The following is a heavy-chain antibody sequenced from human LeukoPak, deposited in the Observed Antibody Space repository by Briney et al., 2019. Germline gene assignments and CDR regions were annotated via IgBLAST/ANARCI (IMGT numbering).Heavy chain of an antibody. Sequence: ASVKVSCKASGYTFTSYGISWVRQAPGQGLEWMGWISAYNGNTNYAQKLQGRVTMTTDTSTSTDYMELRSLRSDDTAVYYCARVVHDDSSGLDAFDIWGQGTMVTVSS. J-gene: IGHJ3*02. CDR3: ARVVHDDSSGLDAFDI. CDR2: ISAYNGNT. V-gene: IGHV1-18*01. D-gene: IGHD3-22*01. CDR1: GYTFTSYG.